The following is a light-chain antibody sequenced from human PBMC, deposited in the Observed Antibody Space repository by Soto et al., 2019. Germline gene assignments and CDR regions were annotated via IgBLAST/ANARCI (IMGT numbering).Light chain of an antibody. CDR3: QQRSNWPALT. Sequence: EIVMTQSPATLSVSPGERATLSCRASQSVDTNLAWYQQKPGQAPRLLIYGASTRATGIPTRFSGSGSGTEFSLTISSLQSEDSAVYYCQQRSNWPALTFGGGTKVEIK. J-gene: IGKJ4*01. CDR2: GAS. V-gene: IGKV3-15*01. CDR1: QSVDTN.